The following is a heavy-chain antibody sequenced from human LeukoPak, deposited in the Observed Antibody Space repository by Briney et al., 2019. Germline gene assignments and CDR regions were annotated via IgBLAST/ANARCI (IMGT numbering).Heavy chain of an antibody. Sequence: GGSLRLSCAASGFTFSDYNMRWIRQAPGKGLEWVSSISRSGSTKYYADSVKGRFTISRDNAKNSLFLQMNSLRAEDTAVYYCARVLRYCSGGNCYSGGLGYMDVWGKGTTVTVSS. CDR2: ISRSGSTK. D-gene: IGHD2-15*01. CDR3: ARVLRYCSGGNCYSGGLGYMDV. CDR1: GFTFSDYN. J-gene: IGHJ6*03. V-gene: IGHV3-11*01.